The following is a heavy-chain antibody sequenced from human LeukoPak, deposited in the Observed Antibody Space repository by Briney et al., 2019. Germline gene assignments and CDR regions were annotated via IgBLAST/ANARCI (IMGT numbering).Heavy chain of an antibody. J-gene: IGHJ4*02. CDR3: AKDAEYSSSSGNY. CDR2: IRYDGSNY. CDR1: GFTFSSYG. D-gene: IGHD6-6*01. V-gene: IGHV3-30*02. Sequence: GGSLRLSCAASGFTFSSYGMHWVRQAPGKGLEGGAFIRYDGSNYYYADPVKGRFTISRDNSKNTLYLQMNSPRAEDTAVYYCAKDAEYSSSSGNYWGQGTLVTVSS.